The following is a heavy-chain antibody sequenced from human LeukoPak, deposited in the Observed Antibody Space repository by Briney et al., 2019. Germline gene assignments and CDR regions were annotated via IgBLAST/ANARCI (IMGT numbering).Heavy chain of an antibody. CDR3: ARDGRGYSDYDFRYFDY. D-gene: IGHD5-12*01. Sequence: ASVKVSCKASGYSFNDKYLHWVRQAPGQGLEWMGIINPSGGSTSYAQKFQGRVTMTRDMSTSTVYMELSSLRSEDTAVYYCARDGRGYSDYDFRYFDYWGQGTPVTVSS. CDR1: GYSFNDKY. CDR2: INPSGGST. V-gene: IGHV1-46*02. J-gene: IGHJ4*02.